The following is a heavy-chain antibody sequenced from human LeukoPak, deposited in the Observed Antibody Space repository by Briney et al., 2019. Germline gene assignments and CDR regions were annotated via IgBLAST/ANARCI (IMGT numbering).Heavy chain of an antibody. CDR3: ARETTLMGYSSGLGFNY. J-gene: IGHJ4*02. CDR2: IYSSGTT. V-gene: IGHV4-61*03. Sequence: SETLSLTCTVSGGSISSSFYYWGWIRQPPGRGLEWIGHIYSSGTTNYNPSLKSRVTISVDTSKNHFSLKLSSVTAADTAVYYCARETTLMGYSSGLGFNYWGQGALVTVSS. CDR1: GGSISSSFYY. D-gene: IGHD6-19*01.